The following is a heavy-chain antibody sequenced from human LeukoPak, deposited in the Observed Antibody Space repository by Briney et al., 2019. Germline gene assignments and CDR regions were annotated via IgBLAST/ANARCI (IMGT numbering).Heavy chain of an antibody. CDR1: GYTFTGYY. J-gene: IGHJ6*04. V-gene: IGHV1-2*02. CDR3: ASVGYCSGGSCYSSSDV. Sequence: ASVKVSCKASGYTFTGYYLHWVRQAPGQGLEWMGWINPNSGGTNYAQQFQGRVTMTRDTSTSTAYMDLRRLRSDDTAVYYCASVGYCSGGSCYSSSDVWGKGTTVTVSS. D-gene: IGHD2-15*01. CDR2: INPNSGGT.